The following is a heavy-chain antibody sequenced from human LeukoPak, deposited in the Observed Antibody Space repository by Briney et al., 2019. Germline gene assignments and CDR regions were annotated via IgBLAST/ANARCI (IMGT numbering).Heavy chain of an antibody. CDR3: ARLYYDFWSGYLPLYMDV. V-gene: IGHV4-59*01. Sequence: GSLRLSCAASGFTFSSYSMNWVRQPPGKGLEWIGSIYHSGSTNYNPSLKSRVTTSVDTSKNQFSLKLSSVTAADTAVYYCARLYYDFWSGYLPLYMDVWGKGTTVTVSS. CDR1: GFTFSSYS. D-gene: IGHD3-3*01. CDR2: IYHSGST. J-gene: IGHJ6*03.